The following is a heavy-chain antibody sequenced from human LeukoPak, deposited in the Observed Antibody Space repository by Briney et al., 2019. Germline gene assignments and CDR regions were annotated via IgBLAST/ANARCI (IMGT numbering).Heavy chain of an antibody. CDR3: ARGRYCSGGSCYVNWFDP. J-gene: IGHJ5*02. D-gene: IGHD2-15*01. CDR1: GGSISSYY. CDR2: IYTSGST. V-gene: IGHV4-4*07. Sequence: SETLSLTCTVSGGSISSYYWSWTRQPAGKGLEWIGRIYTSGSTNYNPSPKSRVTMSVDTSKNQFSLKLSSVTAADTAVYYCARGRYCSGGSCYVNWFDPWGQGTLVTVSS.